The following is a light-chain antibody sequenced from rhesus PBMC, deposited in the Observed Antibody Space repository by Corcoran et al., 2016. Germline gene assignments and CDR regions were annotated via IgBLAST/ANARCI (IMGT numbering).Light chain of an antibody. V-gene: IGKV1-18*01. CDR3: QQCYNTPFT. J-gene: IGKJ3*01. CDR2: AAS. CDR1: QGISSW. Sequence: DIQMTQSPSSLSASVGDKVTITCRASQGISSWLAWYQQKPGKAPKLLIYAASSLQSGVPSRFSGSGSRTDYTLTISILQPEEFATYYCQQCYNTPFTFGPGTKLDIK.